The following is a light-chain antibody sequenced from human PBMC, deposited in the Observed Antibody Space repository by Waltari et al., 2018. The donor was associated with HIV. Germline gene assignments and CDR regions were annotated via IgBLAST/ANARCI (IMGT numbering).Light chain of an antibody. J-gene: IGLJ1*01. Sequence: QSALTQPASVSGSPGQSITISCTGTSSDVGGYYYVSCYQPFPGTAPNLMISEVSNRPSGVSDRLSGSKSGNTASLTISGLQAEDEADYYCSSYTTGSTLVVFGTGTKVIVL. CDR2: EVS. CDR1: SSDVGGYYY. V-gene: IGLV2-14*01. CDR3: SSYTTGSTLVV.